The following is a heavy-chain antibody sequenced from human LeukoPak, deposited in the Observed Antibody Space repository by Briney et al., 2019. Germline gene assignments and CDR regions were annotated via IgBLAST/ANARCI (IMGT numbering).Heavy chain of an antibody. CDR1: GFTFSSYS. J-gene: IGHJ4*02. Sequence: PGGSLRLSCAASGFTFSSYSMNWVRQAPGKGLEWVGFIRGKAYGGATEYAASVKGRFTISRDDSKSITYLQMHSLKIEDTAVYYCTRVTLDYWGQGTRVTVSS. CDR3: TRVTLDY. V-gene: IGHV3-49*04. CDR2: IRGKAYGGAT.